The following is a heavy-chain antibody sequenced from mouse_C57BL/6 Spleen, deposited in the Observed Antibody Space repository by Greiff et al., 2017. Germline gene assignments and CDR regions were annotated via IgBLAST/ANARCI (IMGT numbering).Heavy chain of an antibody. CDR1: GFTFSSYA. D-gene: IGHD3-2*02. V-gene: IGHV5-4*01. CDR3: ARDLDSSGYFDY. Sequence: EVQRVESGGGLVKPGGSLKLSCAASGFTFSSYAMSWVRQTPEKRLEWVATISDGGSYTYYPDNVKGRFTISRDNAKNNLYLQMSHLKSEDTAMYYCARDLDSSGYFDYWGQGTTLTVSS. CDR2: ISDGGSYT. J-gene: IGHJ2*01.